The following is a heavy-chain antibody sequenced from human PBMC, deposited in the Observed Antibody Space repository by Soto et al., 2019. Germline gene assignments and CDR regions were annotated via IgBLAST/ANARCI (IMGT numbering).Heavy chain of an antibody. CDR3: ARGERYYYDSSGYFGFDY. J-gene: IGHJ4*02. V-gene: IGHV1-3*01. CDR1: GYTFTNYA. D-gene: IGHD3-22*01. CDR2: INAGNGNT. Sequence: ASVKVSCKASGYTFTNYAIHWVRQAPGQRLEWMGWINAGNGNTKYSQKFQGRVTITRNTSTSTAYMELSSLRSEDTAVYYCARGERYYYDSSGYFGFDYWGQGTLVTVSS.